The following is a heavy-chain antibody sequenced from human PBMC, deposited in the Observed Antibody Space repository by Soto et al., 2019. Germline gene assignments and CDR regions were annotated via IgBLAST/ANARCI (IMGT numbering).Heavy chain of an antibody. Sequence: ASVKVSCKTSGYTFTSYYMHWVRQAPGQGLEWMGIINPSGGSTSYAQKFQGRVTMTRDTSTSTVYMELSSLRSEDTAVYYCARDMYRNPWGMDVWGQGTTVTVSS. CDR2: INPSGGST. CDR1: GYTFTSYY. V-gene: IGHV1-46*01. D-gene: IGHD1-26*01. CDR3: ARDMYRNPWGMDV. J-gene: IGHJ6*02.